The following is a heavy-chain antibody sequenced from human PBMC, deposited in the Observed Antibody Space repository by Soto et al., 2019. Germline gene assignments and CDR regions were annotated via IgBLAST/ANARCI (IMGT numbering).Heavy chain of an antibody. CDR1: GFSVRNNY. V-gene: IGHV3-53*01. D-gene: IGHD2-21*01. CDR3: AKGHYEAYRSPTHSFDV. J-gene: IGHJ3*01. Sequence: GGSLRISCASSGFSVRNNYMTWVRQAPGKGLEWVSMIYSSGSTFYADSVKGRFTISRDNSKNTLYLQMHSLRADDTAVYYCAKGHYEAYRSPTHSFDVWGRGTMVTVSS. CDR2: IYSSGST.